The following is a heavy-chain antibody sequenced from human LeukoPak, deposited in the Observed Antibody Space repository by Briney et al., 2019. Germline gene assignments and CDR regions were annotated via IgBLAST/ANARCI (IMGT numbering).Heavy chain of an antibody. Sequence: ASVKVSCKASGYTFTGYYMHWVRQAPGQGLEWMGWINPNSGGTNYAQKFQGRVTMTRDTSISTAYMELSRLRSDDTAVYYCARGQLRYFDWWAIGDYYYYMDVWGKGTTVTISS. CDR1: GYTFTGYY. V-gene: IGHV1-2*02. D-gene: IGHD3-9*01. J-gene: IGHJ6*03. CDR3: ARGQLRYFDWWAIGDYYYYMDV. CDR2: INPNSGGT.